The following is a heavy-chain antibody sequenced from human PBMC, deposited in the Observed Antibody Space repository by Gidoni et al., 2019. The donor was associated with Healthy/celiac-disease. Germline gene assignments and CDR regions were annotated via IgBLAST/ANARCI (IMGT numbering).Heavy chain of an antibody. D-gene: IGHD6-13*01. CDR2: ISAYNGNT. V-gene: IGHV1-18*01. CDR1: GYTFTSYG. Sequence: QVQLVQSGAEVKKPGASVKVSCKASGYTFTSYGISWVRQAPGQGLEWMGWISAYNGNTNYAQKLQGRVTMTTDTSTSTAYMELRSLRSDDTAVYYCAQAAAGPEYYYYGMDVWGQGTTVTVSS. J-gene: IGHJ6*02. CDR3: AQAAAGPEYYYYGMDV.